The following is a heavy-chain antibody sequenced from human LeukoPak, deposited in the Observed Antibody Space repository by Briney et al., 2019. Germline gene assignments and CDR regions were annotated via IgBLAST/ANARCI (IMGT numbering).Heavy chain of an antibody. J-gene: IGHJ4*02. D-gene: IGHD1-26*01. CDR1: GGSISNYY. CDR3: ARHISSGGTHAYFDY. V-gene: IGHV4-59*08. CDR2: IYSTGST. Sequence: SETLSLTCTVSGGSISNYYWSWIRQPPGKGLEWIGYIYSTGSTNYNPSLKSRVTISVDTSKSEFSLKLNSVTAADTAVYYCARHISSGGTHAYFDYWGQGTLVTVSS.